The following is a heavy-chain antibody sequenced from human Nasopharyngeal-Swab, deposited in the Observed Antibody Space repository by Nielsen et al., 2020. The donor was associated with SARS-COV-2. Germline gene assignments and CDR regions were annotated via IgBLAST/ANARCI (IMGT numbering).Heavy chain of an antibody. CDR3: AREGDAFDI. CDR2: IYYSGST. Sequence: LRLSCTVSGGSISSYYWSWIRQPPGKGLEWIGYIYYSGSTNYNPSLKSRVTISVDTSKNQFSLKLSSVTAADTAVYYCAREGDAFDIWGQGTMVTVSS. J-gene: IGHJ3*02. V-gene: IGHV4-59*13. CDR1: GGSISSYY.